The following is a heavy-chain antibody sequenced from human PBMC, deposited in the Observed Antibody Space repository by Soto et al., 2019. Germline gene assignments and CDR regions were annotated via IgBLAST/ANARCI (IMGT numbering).Heavy chain of an antibody. J-gene: IGHJ3*02. CDR2: IIPIFGTA. V-gene: IGHV1-69*13. D-gene: IGHD3-22*01. Sequence: AASVKVSCKASGGTFSSYAISWVRQAPGQGLEWMGGIIPIFGTANYAQKFQGRVTITADESTSTAYMELSSLRSEDTAVYYCARDRMGKGYYDSSGYYRRDAFDIWGQGTMVTVSS. CDR3: ARDRMGKGYYDSSGYYRRDAFDI. CDR1: GGTFSSYA.